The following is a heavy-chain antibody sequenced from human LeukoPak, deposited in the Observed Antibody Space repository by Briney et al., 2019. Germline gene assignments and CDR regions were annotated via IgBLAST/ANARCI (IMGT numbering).Heavy chain of an antibody. D-gene: IGHD6-6*01. V-gene: IGHV3-21*01. CDR2: ISSSSSYI. J-gene: IGHJ6*03. CDR1: GFTFSSYS. Sequence: GGSLRLSCAASGFTFSSYSMNWVRQAPGKGLEWVSSISSSSSYIYYADSVKGRFTISRDNAKNSLYLQMNSLRAEDTAVYYCARDGQAARYYYYYYYMDVWGKGTTVTVSS. CDR3: ARDGQAARYYYYYYYMDV.